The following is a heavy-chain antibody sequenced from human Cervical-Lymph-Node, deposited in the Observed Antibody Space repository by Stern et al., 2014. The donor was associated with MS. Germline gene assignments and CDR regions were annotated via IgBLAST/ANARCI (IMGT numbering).Heavy chain of an antibody. Sequence: DVQLVQSGGGLVQPGGSLRLSCEVSGFPFTTYDMHWVRQTSGKGLEGVSTIDSSGGTFYPASVKGRFTISRDNAKNSFYLQMNSLRAGDTAVYYCARGVAHGELDYWGPGTLVTVSS. V-gene: IGHV3-13*01. CDR1: GFPFTTYD. CDR3: ARGVAHGELDY. D-gene: IGHD4-17*01. J-gene: IGHJ4*02. CDR2: IDSSGGT.